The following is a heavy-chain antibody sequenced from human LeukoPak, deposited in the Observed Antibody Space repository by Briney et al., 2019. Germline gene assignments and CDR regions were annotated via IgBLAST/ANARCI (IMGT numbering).Heavy chain of an antibody. CDR2: ISGSGART. Sequence: GGSLRLSCAASGFTFSSYAMICVPQAPGKGLEWVSAISGSGARTYYAGSVKGRFTISRDTSKNTLYLQMNSLRAEDTAVYYCAKGYSSGWYYFDYWGQGTLVTVSP. CDR3: AKGYSSGWYYFDY. CDR1: GFTFSSYA. J-gene: IGHJ4*02. V-gene: IGHV3-23*01. D-gene: IGHD6-19*01.